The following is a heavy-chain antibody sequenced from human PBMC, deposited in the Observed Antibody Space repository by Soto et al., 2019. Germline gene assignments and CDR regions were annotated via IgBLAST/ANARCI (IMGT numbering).Heavy chain of an antibody. CDR1: GGTFSSYA. D-gene: IGHD6-19*01. CDR3: ARVASRAVSSQGDY. CDR2: IIPIFGTA. V-gene: IGHV1-69*01. Sequence: QVQLVQSGAEVKKPGSSVNVSCKASGGTFSSYAISWVRQAPGQGIEWMGGIIPIFGTANYAQKFQGRVTITADESTSTAYMELSSLRSADTAVYYGARVASRAVSSQGDYWGHGTLVTFSS. J-gene: IGHJ4*01.